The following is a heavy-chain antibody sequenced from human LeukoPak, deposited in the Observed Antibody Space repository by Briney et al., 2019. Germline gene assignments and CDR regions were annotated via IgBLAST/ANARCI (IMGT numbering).Heavy chain of an antibody. CDR1: GFTFGSYS. CDR3: ARYCSSASCYDLGDY. CDR2: ISSSSSTT. D-gene: IGHD2-2*01. J-gene: IGHJ4*02. Sequence: GGSLRLSCAASGFTFGSYSMNWVRQAPGKGLEWVSYISSSSSTTYYADSVKGRFTISRDNAKNSLYLQMNSLRAEDTAVYYCARYCSSASCYDLGDYWGQGTLVTVSS. V-gene: IGHV3-48*01.